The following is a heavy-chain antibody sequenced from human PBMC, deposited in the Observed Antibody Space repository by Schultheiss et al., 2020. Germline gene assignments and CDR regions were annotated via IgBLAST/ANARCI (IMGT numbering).Heavy chain of an antibody. Sequence: GGSLRLSCAASGFIFSSHGMHWVRQAPGKGLEWVAVVWYDGTYKDLPDSVKGRFTISRDNSKNTLYLQMNSLRSEDTAVYYCARDLSGRFFDYWGQGTLVTVSS. D-gene: IGHD1-26*01. J-gene: IGHJ4*02. CDR2: VWYDGTYK. CDR1: GFIFSSHG. CDR3: ARDLSGRFFDY. V-gene: IGHV3-33*01.